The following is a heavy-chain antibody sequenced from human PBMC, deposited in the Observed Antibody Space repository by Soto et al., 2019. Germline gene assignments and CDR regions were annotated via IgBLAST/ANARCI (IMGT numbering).Heavy chain of an antibody. CDR3: ARGPSGDKVVS. D-gene: IGHD7-27*01. V-gene: IGHV4-30-4*01. CDR1: GGSISTVDYW. J-gene: IGHJ4*02. Sequence: QVQLQESGPGLVKPSQTLSLTCTVSGGSISTVDYWWSWIRQYPDMCLEWIGHIYAGGRSYNNPSLESRVTRSVDTSKNQLSLTLSYDSAADTAVYYCARGPSGDKVVSWGQGTMVTVS. CDR2: IYAGGRS.